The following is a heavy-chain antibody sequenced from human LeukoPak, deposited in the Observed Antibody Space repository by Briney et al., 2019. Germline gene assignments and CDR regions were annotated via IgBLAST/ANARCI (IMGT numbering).Heavy chain of an antibody. J-gene: IGHJ4*02. V-gene: IGHV3-7*01. CDR2: IKQDGSEK. CDR1: GFTFSSYA. D-gene: IGHD3-9*01. Sequence: GGSLRLSCAASGFTFSSYAMSWVRQAPGKGLEWVANIKQDGSEKYYVDSVKGRFTISRDNAKNSLYLQMNSLRAEDTAVYYCATDILTALRSYWGQGTLVTVSS. CDR3: ATDILTALRSY.